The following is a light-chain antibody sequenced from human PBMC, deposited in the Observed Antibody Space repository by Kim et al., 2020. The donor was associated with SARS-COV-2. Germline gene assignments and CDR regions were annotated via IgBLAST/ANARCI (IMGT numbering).Light chain of an antibody. Sequence: SPGERATPSCRASQSVSSNLAWYQQKPGQAPRLLIYGASTRATGIPGRFSGSGSGTEFTLTISSLQSEDFSVYYCQQYNNWPPITFGQGTRLEIK. J-gene: IGKJ5*01. CDR3: QQYNNWPPIT. CDR1: QSVSSN. CDR2: GAS. V-gene: IGKV3-15*01.